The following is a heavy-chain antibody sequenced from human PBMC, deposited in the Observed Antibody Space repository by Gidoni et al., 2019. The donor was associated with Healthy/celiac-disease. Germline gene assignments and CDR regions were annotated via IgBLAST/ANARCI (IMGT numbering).Heavy chain of an antibody. V-gene: IGHV3-30*18. CDR1: GFTFSSYG. D-gene: IGHD3-9*01. J-gene: IGHJ4*02. CDR2: ISYDGSNK. CDR3: AKDKDILTGYFDY. Sequence: QVQLVESGGGVVQPGRSLRLSCAASGFTFSSYGMHWVRQAPGKGLEWVAVISYDGSNKYYADSVKGRFTISRDNSKNTLYLQMNSLRAEDTAVYYCAKDKDILTGYFDYWGQGTLVTVSS.